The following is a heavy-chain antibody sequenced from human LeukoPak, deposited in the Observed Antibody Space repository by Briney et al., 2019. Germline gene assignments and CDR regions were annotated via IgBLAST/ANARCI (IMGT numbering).Heavy chain of an antibody. V-gene: IGHV4-4*07. D-gene: IGHD3-3*01. J-gene: IGHJ5*02. CDR3: ARSPDPRVGTIFGVVIINPWFDP. Sequence: SSETLSLTCTVSGGSISSYYWSWIRQPAGKGLEWIGRIYTSGSTNYNPSLKSRVTMSVDTSKNQFSLKLSSVTAADTAVYYCARSPDPRVGTIFGVVIINPWFDPWGQGTLVTVSS. CDR1: GGSISSYY. CDR2: IYTSGST.